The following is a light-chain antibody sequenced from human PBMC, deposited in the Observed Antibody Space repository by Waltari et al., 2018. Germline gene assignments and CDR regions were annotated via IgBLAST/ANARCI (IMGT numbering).Light chain of an antibody. CDR1: SSYGGGYHY. Sequence: HSALTQPPSASGSPGQSVTIPCTGPSSYGGGYHYVSWYQQHPGKAPKLMMYEVSKRPSGVPDRFSGSKSGNTASLTVSGLQAEDEADYYCSSYAGSNNLGVFGGGTKLTVL. CDR3: SSYAGSNNLGV. V-gene: IGLV2-8*01. CDR2: EVS. J-gene: IGLJ2*01.